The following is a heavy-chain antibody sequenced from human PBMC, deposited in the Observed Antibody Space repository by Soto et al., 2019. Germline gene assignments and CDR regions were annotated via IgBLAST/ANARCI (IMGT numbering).Heavy chain of an antibody. Sequence: PGGSLRLSCAASGFTFSNYAMHWVRQAPGKGLEWVAVISYDGSNGYHADSVQGRFTISRDNSKNTLYLQMNSLRTEDTALYYCAGGENSYAVDWGQGTLVTVSS. CDR2: ISYDGSNG. D-gene: IGHD2-21*01. CDR3: AGGENSYAVD. CDR1: GFTFSNYA. V-gene: IGHV3-30*04. J-gene: IGHJ4*01.